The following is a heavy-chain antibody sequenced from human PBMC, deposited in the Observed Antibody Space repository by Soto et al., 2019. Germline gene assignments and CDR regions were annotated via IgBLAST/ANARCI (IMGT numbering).Heavy chain of an antibody. CDR2: ISYDGSNK. J-gene: IGHJ6*02. Sequence: QVQLVESGGGVVQPGRSLRLSCAASGFTFTSYGMHWVRQAPGKWLEWVAVISYDGSNKYYADSVKGRLTISRDNSKSKLYLQTDSLREEDTAVYYWAKDRGQDYCGLGDVWGQGTTVTVSS. CDR1: GFTFTSYG. V-gene: IGHV3-30*18. D-gene: IGHD3-10*01. CDR3: AKDRGQDYCGLGDV.